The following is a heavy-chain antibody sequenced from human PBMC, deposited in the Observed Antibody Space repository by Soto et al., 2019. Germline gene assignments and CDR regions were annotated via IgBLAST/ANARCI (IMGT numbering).Heavy chain of an antibody. CDR2: ISAYNGNT. V-gene: IGHV1-18*01. Sequence: ASVKGSCNASGYTFTSYFISWVRQAPGQGLEWMGWISAYNGNTNYAQKLQGRVTMTTDTSTSTAYMELRSLRSDDTAVYYCARGGAKYYDILTGYYFDYWGQGTLVTVSS. D-gene: IGHD3-9*01. J-gene: IGHJ4*02. CDR1: GYTFTSYF. CDR3: ARGGAKYYDILTGYYFDY.